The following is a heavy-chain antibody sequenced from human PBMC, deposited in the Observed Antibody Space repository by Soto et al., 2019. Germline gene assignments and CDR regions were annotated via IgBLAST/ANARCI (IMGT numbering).Heavy chain of an antibody. CDR2: IYYSGIT. J-gene: IGHJ4*02. CDR1: GGSISSGGYY. CDR3: VRALDEYYDSSAYYKYFYY. V-gene: IGHV4-31*03. Sequence: SETLSLTCTVSGGSISSGGYYWSWIRQHLGKGMEWIGYIYYSGITYYNPSLKSRVTISVDTSKNQFSLKLSAVTAADTAVYYCVRALDEYYDSSAYYKYFYYWGQGTLVTVSS. D-gene: IGHD3-22*01.